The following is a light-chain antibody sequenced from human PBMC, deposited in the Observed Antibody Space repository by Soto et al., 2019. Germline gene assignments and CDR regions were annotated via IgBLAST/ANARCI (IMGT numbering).Light chain of an antibody. CDR1: SSNIGSNY. Sequence: QSVLTQPPSASGTPGQRVTISCSESSSNIGSNYVYWYQQLPGTAPKLLIYRNNQRPSGVPDRFSGSKSGTSASLAISGLRSEDEADYYCAAWDDSLSGLVFGTGTKATVL. J-gene: IGLJ1*01. CDR3: AAWDDSLSGLV. CDR2: RNN. V-gene: IGLV1-47*01.